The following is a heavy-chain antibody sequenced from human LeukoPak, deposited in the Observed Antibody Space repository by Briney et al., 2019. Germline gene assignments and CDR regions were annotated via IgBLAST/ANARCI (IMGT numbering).Heavy chain of an antibody. V-gene: IGHV1-46*01. J-gene: IGHJ1*01. CDR1: GYTFASCY. CDR3: ARDGPSTAMVPFQH. CDR2: INPSGGST. D-gene: IGHD5-18*01. Sequence: GASVKVSCKASGYTFASCYMHWVRQAPGQGLEWMGIINPSGGSTSYAQKFQGRVTMTRDTSTSTVYMELSSLRSEDTAAYYRARDGPSTAMVPFQHWGQGTLVTVSS.